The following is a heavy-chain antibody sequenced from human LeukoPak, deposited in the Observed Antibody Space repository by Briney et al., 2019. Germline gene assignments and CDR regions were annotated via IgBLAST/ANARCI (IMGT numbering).Heavy chain of an antibody. CDR2: IYYSGST. D-gene: IGHD5-18*01. CDR3: ARGCGYSYGFDY. J-gene: IGHJ4*02. V-gene: IGHV4-59*01. Sequence: RASETLSLTCTVSGVSISSYYWSWIRQPPGKGLEWIGYIYYSGSTNYNPSLKSRVTISVDTFKNQFSLKLSSVTAADTAVYYCARGCGYSYGFDYWGQGTLVTVSS. CDR1: GVSISSYY.